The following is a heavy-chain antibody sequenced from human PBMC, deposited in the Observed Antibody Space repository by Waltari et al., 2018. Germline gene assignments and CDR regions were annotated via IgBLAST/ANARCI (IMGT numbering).Heavy chain of an antibody. CDR3: VKEAPARGDWYLDL. D-gene: IGHD2-2*01. V-gene: IGHV3-74*01. Sequence: EVQLVESGGGLVQPGGSLRLSCAASGFSFSNDWMHWVRQVPGKGLEWVSRMTNDGSGTRYADSVKGRFTISRDNAKNTLFLEMNSLRVEDTAVYYCVKEAPARGDWYLDLWGRGTLLAVSS. J-gene: IGHJ2*01. CDR1: GFSFSNDW. CDR2: MTNDGSGT.